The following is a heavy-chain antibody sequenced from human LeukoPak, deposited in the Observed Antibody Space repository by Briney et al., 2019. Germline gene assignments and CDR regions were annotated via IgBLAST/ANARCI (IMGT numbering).Heavy chain of an antibody. V-gene: IGHV3-7*01. D-gene: IGHD1-26*01. Sequence: GGSLRLSCAASGFTFSRYWMTWVRQAPGTGLELVANIKEDGSEKYHVDSVKGRFTISRDNAKISLYLQMNSLRAEDTAVYYCVYGGSYYVAWGQGTLVTVSS. CDR1: GFTFSRYW. J-gene: IGHJ5*02. CDR2: IKEDGSEK. CDR3: VYGGSYYVA.